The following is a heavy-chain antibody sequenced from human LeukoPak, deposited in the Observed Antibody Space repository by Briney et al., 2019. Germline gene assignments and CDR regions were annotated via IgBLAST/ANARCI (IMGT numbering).Heavy chain of an antibody. CDR1: GRSISSYY. CDR3: ATVAVIRGVTYFDY. CDR2: LFYSGST. D-gene: IGHD3-10*01. V-gene: IGHV4-59*01. Sequence: PSETLSLTCTVSGRSISSYYWSWIRQPPGKGLEWIAYLFYSGSTDYNPSLESRVTISVDTSKNQFSLKLRSVTAADTAVYYCATVAVIRGVTYFDYWGQGTLVTVSS. J-gene: IGHJ4*02.